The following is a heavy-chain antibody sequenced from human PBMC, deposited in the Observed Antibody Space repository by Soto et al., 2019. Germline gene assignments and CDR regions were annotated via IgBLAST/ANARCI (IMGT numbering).Heavy chain of an antibody. CDR3: ARDPGDYGAFDI. CDR2: IYYSGST. J-gene: IGHJ3*02. D-gene: IGHD4-17*01. CDR1: CGSVSSGSYY. Sequence: PSETLSLTCTFSCGSVSSGSYYWSWIRQPPGKGLEWIGYIYYSGSTNYNPSLKSRVTISVDTSKNQFSLKLSSVTAADTAVYYCARDPGDYGAFDIWGQGTMVTVSS. V-gene: IGHV4-61*01.